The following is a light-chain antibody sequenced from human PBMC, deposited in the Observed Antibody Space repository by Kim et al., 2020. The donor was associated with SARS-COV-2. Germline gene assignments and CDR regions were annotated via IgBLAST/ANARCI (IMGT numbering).Light chain of an antibody. CDR2: GNS. J-gene: IGLJ2*01. CDR1: SSNIGAGYG. Sequence: QRLTISCPGTSSNIGAGYGVHWDQQLPGTAPKRLIYGNSNRPSGVPDRFSGSKSGTSASLAITGLQAEDEADYYCQSYDSSLSGSVFGGGTQLTVL. V-gene: IGLV1-40*01. CDR3: QSYDSSLSGSV.